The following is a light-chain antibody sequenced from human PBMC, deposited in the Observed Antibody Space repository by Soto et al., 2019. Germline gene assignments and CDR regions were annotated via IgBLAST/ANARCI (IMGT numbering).Light chain of an antibody. CDR1: QTISSW. J-gene: IGKJ4*01. CDR3: QQYDNLPLT. Sequence: DIQMNQAPSTRSGSVGDRVTITCGASQTISSWLAWYQQKPGKAPKLLIYDASNLETGVPSRFSGRGSGTDFTFTISSLQPEAIATYYCQQYDNLPLTFGGGTKVDIK. CDR2: DAS. V-gene: IGKV1-33*01.